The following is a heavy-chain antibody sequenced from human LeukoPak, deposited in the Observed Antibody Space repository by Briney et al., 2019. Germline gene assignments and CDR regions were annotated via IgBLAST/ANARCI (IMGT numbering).Heavy chain of an antibody. CDR1: GFTVSNTY. D-gene: IGHD1-26*01. V-gene: IGHV3-53*01. J-gene: IGHJ4*02. Sequence: PGGSLRLSCAASGFTVSNTYMSWVRQVPGKGLGWVSVISIDVRKTYYADSVKGRFTISGDNSKNTLYLQMNSLRVEDTAVYYCAKGRQWELPLDYWGQGTLVTDSS. CDR2: ISIDVRKT. CDR3: AKGRQWELPLDY.